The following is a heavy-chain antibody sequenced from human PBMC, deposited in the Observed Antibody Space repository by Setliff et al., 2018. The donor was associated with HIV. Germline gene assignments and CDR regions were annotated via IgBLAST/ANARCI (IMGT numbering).Heavy chain of an antibody. CDR1: GGAISSISYY. CDR3: ASLYSRN. D-gene: IGHD6-13*01. J-gene: IGHJ4*02. Sequence: ETLSLTCTVSGGAISSISYYWGWIRQPPGKGLEWIGSLDYTGSTYYKPSLKSRVTISVDTSKNQFSLKLSSVTAADTAVYYCASLYSRNWGQGTLVTVSS. CDR2: LDYTGST. V-gene: IGHV4-39*01.